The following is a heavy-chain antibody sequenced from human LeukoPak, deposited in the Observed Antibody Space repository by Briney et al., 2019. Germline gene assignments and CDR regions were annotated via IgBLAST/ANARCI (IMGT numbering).Heavy chain of an antibody. D-gene: IGHD6-13*01. CDR3: ARNAWYCLDY. CDR1: GDSISNNIW. V-gene: IGHV4-4*02. Sequence: SETLSLTCTVSGDSISNNIWWSWVRQPPGKGLEWIGEIFHSGSTNYNPSLKSRVTISLDKSKNQVALRVDSLTAADTAVYYCARNAWYCLDYWGQGTLVTVSS. CDR2: IFHSGST. J-gene: IGHJ4*02.